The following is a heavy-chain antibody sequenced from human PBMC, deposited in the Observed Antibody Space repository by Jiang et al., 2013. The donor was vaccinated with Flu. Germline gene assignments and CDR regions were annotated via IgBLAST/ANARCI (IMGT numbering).Heavy chain of an antibody. J-gene: IGHJ4*02. Sequence: SQTLSLTCAISGDSVSSNGAAWNWIRQSPSRGLEWLGRTYYRSKWYHDFAVSVKSRITINPDTSKNQFSLQLNSVTPEDTAVYYCVRGGDRSYYFDYWGQGTLVTASS. V-gene: IGHV6-1*01. D-gene: IGHD2-21*01. CDR1: GDSVSSNGAA. CDR3: VRGGDRSYYFDY. CDR2: TYYRSKWYH.